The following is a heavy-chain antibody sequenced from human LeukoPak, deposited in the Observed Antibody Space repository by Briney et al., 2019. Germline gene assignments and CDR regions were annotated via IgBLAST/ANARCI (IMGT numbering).Heavy chain of an antibody. CDR1: GDSVSSNSAA. Sequence: SQTLSLTCGISGDSVSSNSAACNWIRQSPSRGLEWLGRTYYRSKWHNEYAPSVKSRININPDTSKNQLSLQLNSVTPEDTAVYYCARGRFSGYTVDYWGQGTLVTVSS. CDR3: ARGRFSGYTVDY. V-gene: IGHV6-1*01. CDR2: TYYRSKWHN. J-gene: IGHJ4*02. D-gene: IGHD5-12*01.